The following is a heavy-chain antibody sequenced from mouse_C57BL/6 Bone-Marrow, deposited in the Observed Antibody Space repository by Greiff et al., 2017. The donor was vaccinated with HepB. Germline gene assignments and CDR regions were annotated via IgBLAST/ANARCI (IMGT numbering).Heavy chain of an antibody. CDR3: ARDPSYYGSSYHWYFDV. D-gene: IGHD1-1*01. V-gene: IGHV3-6*01. J-gene: IGHJ1*03. CDR2: ISYDGSN. Sequence: EVKLMESGPGLVKPSQSLSLTCSVTGYSITSGYYWNWLRQFPGNKLEWMGYISYDGSNNYNPSLKNRISITRDTSKNQFFLKLNSVTTEDTATYYCARDPSYYGSSYHWYFDVWGTGTTVTVSS. CDR1: GYSITSGYY.